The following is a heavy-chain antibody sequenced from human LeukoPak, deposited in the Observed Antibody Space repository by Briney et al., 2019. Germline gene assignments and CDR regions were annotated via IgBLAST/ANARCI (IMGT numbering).Heavy chain of an antibody. CDR1: GGSISSYY. CDR3: AGRSRSAWYYDY. J-gene: IGHJ4*02. V-gene: IGHV4-59*01. CDR2: IYYSGSA. D-gene: IGHD6-19*01. Sequence: TSETLSLTCTVSGGSISSYYWSWIRQPPGKGLEWIGYIYYSGSATYNPSLKSRVTISLNTSKNQFSLKLSSVTAADTALYYCAGRSRSAWYYDYWGQGTPVIVSS.